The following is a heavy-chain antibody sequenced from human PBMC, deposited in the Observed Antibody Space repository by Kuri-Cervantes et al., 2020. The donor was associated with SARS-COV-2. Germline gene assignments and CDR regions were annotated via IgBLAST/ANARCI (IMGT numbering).Heavy chain of an antibody. J-gene: IGHJ3*02. CDR2: IYYSGST. V-gene: IGHV4-59*01. CDR1: GGSISRYY. D-gene: IGHD5-24*01. Sequence: SETLSLTCTVSGGSISRYYWSWIRQPPGKGLEWIGNIYYSGSTNYNPSLKSRVTISVDTSKNQFSLKLSSVTAADTAVYYCARDKLQFDAFDIWGQGTMVTVSS. CDR3: ARDKLQFDAFDI.